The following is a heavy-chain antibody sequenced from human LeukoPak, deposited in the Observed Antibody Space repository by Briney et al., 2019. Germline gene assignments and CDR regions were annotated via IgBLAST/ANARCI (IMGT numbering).Heavy chain of an antibody. V-gene: IGHV3-30*02. CDR2: IQNDGNNK. J-gene: IGHJ5*02. D-gene: IGHD3-10*01. CDR1: GFTFSTYN. Sequence: PGGSLRLSCAASGFTFSTYNMHWVRQAPAKGLGGVAFIQNDGNNKYYAESVKGRFTISRDNSKNTLYLQMNSLKTEDTAVYYCAKDLLFPRFGSESWGQGTLVTVSS. CDR3: AKDLLFPRFGSES.